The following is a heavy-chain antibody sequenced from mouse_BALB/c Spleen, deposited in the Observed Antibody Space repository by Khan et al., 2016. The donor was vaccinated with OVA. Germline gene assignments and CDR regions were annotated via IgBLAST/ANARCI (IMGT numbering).Heavy chain of an antibody. V-gene: IGHV2-6-1*01. Sequence: QMQLEESGPGLAAPSQSLSITCTISGFSLTNYGVHWVRQPPGKGLEWLVVIWSDGSTNYNSVLKSRLTITKDNSQSQVFLKMNSLQTDDTAIYICARQPYYHYNIMDYWGQGTSVTVSS. J-gene: IGHJ4*01. CDR1: GFSLTNYG. D-gene: IGHD2-10*01. CDR3: ARQPYYHYNIMDY. CDR2: IWSDGST.